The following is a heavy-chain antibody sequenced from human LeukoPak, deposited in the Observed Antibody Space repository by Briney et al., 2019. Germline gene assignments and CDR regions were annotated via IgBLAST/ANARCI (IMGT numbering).Heavy chain of an antibody. V-gene: IGHV3-9*01. Sequence: GGSLRLSCAASGFTFDDYAMHWVRQAPGEGMEWVSGISWNSGSIGYADSVKGRFTISRDNAKNSLYLQMNSLRAEDTALYYCAKGIDYYDRSGYYGYWGQGTLVTVSS. D-gene: IGHD3-22*01. J-gene: IGHJ4*02. CDR3: AKGIDYYDRSGYYGY. CDR2: ISWNSGSI. CDR1: GFTFDDYA.